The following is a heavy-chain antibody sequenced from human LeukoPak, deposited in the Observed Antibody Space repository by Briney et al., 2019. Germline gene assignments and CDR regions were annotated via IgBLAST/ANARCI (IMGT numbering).Heavy chain of an antibody. CDR1: GFTFSNHW. V-gene: IGHV3-7*01. Sequence: SGGSLRLSCAASGFTFSNHWMSWVRQAPGKGLEWVANIKQDGSENYYVDSLKGRFTISRDNAKNSLYLQMNSLRAEDTAICYCARGRPGMGIVIDYWGQGTLVTVSS. J-gene: IGHJ4*02. D-gene: IGHD7-27*01. CDR2: IKQDGSEN. CDR3: ARGRPGMGIVIDY.